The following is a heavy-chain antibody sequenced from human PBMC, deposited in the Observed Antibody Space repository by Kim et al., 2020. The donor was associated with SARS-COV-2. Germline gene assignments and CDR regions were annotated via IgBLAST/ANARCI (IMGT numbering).Heavy chain of an antibody. CDR2: ISAYNGNT. Sequence: ASVKVSCKASGYTFTSYGISWVRQAPGQGLEWMGWISAYNGNTNYAQKLQGRVTMTTDTSTSTAYMELRSLRSDDTAVYYCARVDYGENNYYYYYGMDVWGQGTTVTVSS. D-gene: IGHD4-17*01. J-gene: IGHJ6*02. CDR3: ARVDYGENNYYYYYGMDV. CDR1: GYTFTSYG. V-gene: IGHV1-18*01.